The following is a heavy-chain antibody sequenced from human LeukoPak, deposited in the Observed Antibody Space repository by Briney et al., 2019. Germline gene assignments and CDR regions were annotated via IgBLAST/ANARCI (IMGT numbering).Heavy chain of an antibody. CDR1: GGSISSGGYS. D-gene: IGHD3-16*01. Sequence: PSETLSLTCAVSGGSISSGGYSWSWIRQPPGKGLEWIGYIYHSGSTYYNPSLKSRVTISVDRSKNQFSLKLSSVTAADTAVYYCAGQYSLGAFDIWGQETMVTVSS. J-gene: IGHJ3*02. CDR2: IYHSGST. V-gene: IGHV4-30-2*01. CDR3: AGQYSLGAFDI.